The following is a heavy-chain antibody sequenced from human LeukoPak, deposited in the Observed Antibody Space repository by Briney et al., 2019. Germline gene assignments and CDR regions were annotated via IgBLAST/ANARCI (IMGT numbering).Heavy chain of an antibody. CDR2: ISGSGGST. CDR3: ALSRTYYYDSSGYYNSIFDY. CDR1: GFTFSSYA. V-gene: IGHV3-23*01. D-gene: IGHD3-22*01. Sequence: GGSLRLSCAASGFTFSSYAMSWVRQAPGKGLEWVSAISGSGGSTYYADSVKGRFTISRDNSKNTLYLQMNSLRAEDTAVYYCALSRTYYYDSSGYYNSIFDYWGQGTLVTVSS. J-gene: IGHJ4*02.